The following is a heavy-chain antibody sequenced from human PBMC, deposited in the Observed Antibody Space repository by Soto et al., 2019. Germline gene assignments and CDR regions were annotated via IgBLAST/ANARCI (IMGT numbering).Heavy chain of an antibody. CDR3: ARLFGDYVGWFDP. V-gene: IGHV4-31*03. D-gene: IGHD4-17*01. CDR1: GGSITSGPYY. J-gene: IGHJ5*02. CDR2: IYYNGST. Sequence: QVQLQESGPGLVKPSQTLSLTCTVSGGSITSGPYYWSWIRQHAGKGLGWIGYIYYNGSTYSNPSLGSRITRSVDTSKNPFSLKLRSVTAADTAVYYCARLFGDYVGWFDPWGQGTLVTVSS.